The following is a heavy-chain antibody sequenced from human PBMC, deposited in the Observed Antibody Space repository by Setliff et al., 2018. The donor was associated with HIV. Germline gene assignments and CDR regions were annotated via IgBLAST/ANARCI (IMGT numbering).Heavy chain of an antibody. CDR2: FDPAHAKT. J-gene: IGHJ4*02. D-gene: IGHD5-18*01. CDR3: ATTETGYTYEGAFDY. CDR1: GYSLIALS. Sequence: ASVKVSCKVFGYSLIALSVHWVRQSPGIGLEWMGSFDPAHAKTTYAQKFQGRVTLTEDTSADTAYLQLSSLRFEDTAVYYCATTETGYTYEGAFDYWGQGTLVTVSS. V-gene: IGHV1-24*01.